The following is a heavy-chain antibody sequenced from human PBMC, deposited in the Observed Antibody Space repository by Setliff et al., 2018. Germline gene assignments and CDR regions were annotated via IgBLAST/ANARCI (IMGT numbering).Heavy chain of an antibody. V-gene: IGHV3-30*02. CDR2: IRYDGSNK. J-gene: IGHJ4*02. CDR3: AIHDPLYGDVGYYFDY. D-gene: IGHD4-17*01. CDR1: GFTFSSYG. Sequence: QSGGSLRLSCAASGFTFSSYGMHWVRQAPGKGLEWVSFIRYDGSNKYYADSVKGRFTISRDNSKNTLYLQMNSLRPEDMAVYYCAIHDPLYGDVGYYFDYWGQGTLVTVSS.